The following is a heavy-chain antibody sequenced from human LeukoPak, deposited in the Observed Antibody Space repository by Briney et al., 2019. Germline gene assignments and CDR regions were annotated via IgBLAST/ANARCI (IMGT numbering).Heavy chain of an antibody. CDR1: GGSFSGYY. CDR2: IYYSGST. V-gene: IGHV4-34*01. CDR3: ARGSGGVTAILDY. J-gene: IGHJ4*02. D-gene: IGHD2-21*02. Sequence: SETLSLTCAVYGGSFSGYYWSWIRQPPGKGLEWIGSIYYSGSTYYNPSLKSRVTISVDTSKNQFSLKLSSVTAADTAVYYCARGSGGVTAILDYWGQGTLVTVSS.